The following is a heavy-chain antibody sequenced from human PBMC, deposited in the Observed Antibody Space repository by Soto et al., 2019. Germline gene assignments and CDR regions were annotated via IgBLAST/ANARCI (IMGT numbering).Heavy chain of an antibody. Sequence: QVQLQESGPGLVKPSETLSLTCTVSGGSISSYYWSWIRHPPGKGLECIGYLYYSGSTNYNPSLKRRVTISVDTSKYQVSLKLSSVTAADTAVYYCARESSSGSVDYWGHGTLVTVSS. D-gene: IGHD6-19*01. CDR2: LYYSGST. CDR1: GGSISSYY. V-gene: IGHV4-59*01. J-gene: IGHJ4*01. CDR3: ARESSSGSVDY.